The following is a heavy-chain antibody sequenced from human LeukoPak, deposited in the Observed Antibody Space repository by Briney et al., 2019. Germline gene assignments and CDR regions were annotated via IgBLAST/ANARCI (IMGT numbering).Heavy chain of an antibody. CDR3: ARRGNMSSHAFDI. D-gene: IGHD2/OR15-2a*01. CDR2: IKSSDTST. V-gene: IGHV3-11*01. J-gene: IGHJ3*02. CDR1: GFSFSDSY. Sequence: GGSLRLSCAASGFSFSDSYMSWIRQAPGQGLEWLSYIKSSDTSTFYADSVKGRFTVSRDNAKNSLYLLMNSLRAEDTAVYYCARRGNMSSHAFDIWGQGTVVTVSS.